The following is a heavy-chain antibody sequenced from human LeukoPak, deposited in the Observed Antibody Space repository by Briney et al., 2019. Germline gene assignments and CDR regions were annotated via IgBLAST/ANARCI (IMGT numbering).Heavy chain of an antibody. CDR1: GFTLSSYW. CDR3: AELGITMIGGV. Sequence: GGPLRLSCAASGFTLSSYWMMWARRAPGRGVEWVANIKQDGSEKYYVDSVKGRFTISRDNAKNSLYVEMNSLRAEDTAVYYCAELGITMIGGVWGKGTTVTISS. V-gene: IGHV3-7*01. CDR2: IKQDGSEK. J-gene: IGHJ6*04. D-gene: IGHD3-10*02.